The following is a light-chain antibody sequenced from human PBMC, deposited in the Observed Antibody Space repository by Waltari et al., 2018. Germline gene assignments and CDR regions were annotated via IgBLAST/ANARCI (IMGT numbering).Light chain of an antibody. J-gene: IGKJ1*01. Sequence: DIQMTQSPSSLSASVGDRVTITCRASQGISSYLNWYQQKPGKAPKLLIYAASSLQSGVPSRFSGSGSGTDFTLTISSLQPEDFATYYCQQSYVTWTFGQGTKVEIK. CDR3: QQSYVTWT. CDR2: AAS. V-gene: IGKV1-39*01. CDR1: QGISSY.